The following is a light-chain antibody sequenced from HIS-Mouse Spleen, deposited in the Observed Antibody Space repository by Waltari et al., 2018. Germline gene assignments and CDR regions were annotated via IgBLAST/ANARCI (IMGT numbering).Light chain of an antibody. CDR3: QVWDSSSDHVV. CDR1: NIGSKS. CDR2: DDS. J-gene: IGLJ2*01. V-gene: IGLV3-21*03. Sequence: SYVLTQPPSVSVAPGKTARITCGGNNIGSKSVHWYQQKPGQAPVLVVYDDSDRPSGSPGRFSGSNSGNTATLTISRVEAGDEDDYYCQVWDSSSDHVVFGGGTKLTVL.